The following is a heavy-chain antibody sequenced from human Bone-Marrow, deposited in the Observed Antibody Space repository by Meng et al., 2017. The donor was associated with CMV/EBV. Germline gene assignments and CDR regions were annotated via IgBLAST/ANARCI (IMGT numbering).Heavy chain of an antibody. J-gene: IGHJ4*02. V-gene: IGHV3-7*01. CDR1: GFTFNTYW. CDR2: IKQDGSEK. D-gene: IGHD2-2*01. Sequence: GGSLRLSCVASGFTFNTYWMSWVRQAPGKGLEWVANIKQDGSEKYYVGSVKGRFTISRDNAKNSLYLQMNSLRAEDTAVYYCARDPRVKSYVVVPAASVYWGQGTMVTVSS. CDR3: ARDPRVKSYVVVPAASVY.